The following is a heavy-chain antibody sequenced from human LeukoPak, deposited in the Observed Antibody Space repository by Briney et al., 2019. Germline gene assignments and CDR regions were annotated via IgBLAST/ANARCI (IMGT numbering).Heavy chain of an antibody. CDR2: IYFSGST. CDR3: ARLQRWNYLSYFDY. Sequence: SEPLSLTCTVSGGSISSHYWSWIRQPPGKGLEWIGYIYFSGSTNYNPSLKSRVTISVDTSKNQFSLRLSSVTAADTAVYYCARLQRWNYLSYFDYWGQGTLVTVSS. J-gene: IGHJ4*02. CDR1: GGSISSHY. D-gene: IGHD1-7*01. V-gene: IGHV4-59*11.